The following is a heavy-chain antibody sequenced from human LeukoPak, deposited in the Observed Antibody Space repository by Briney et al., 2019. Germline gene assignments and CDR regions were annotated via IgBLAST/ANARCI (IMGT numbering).Heavy chain of an antibody. CDR2: INPNSGGT. CDR1: GYTFTGYY. D-gene: IGHD4-17*01. Sequence: ASVKVSCKASGYTFTGYYMHWVRQAPGQGLEWMGWINPNSGGTNYAQKFQGRVTMTRDTSISTAYMELSRLRSDDTAVYYCARDRRSDDYYYVDVWGKGTTVTVSS. V-gene: IGHV1-2*02. CDR3: ARDRRSDDYYYVDV. J-gene: IGHJ6*03.